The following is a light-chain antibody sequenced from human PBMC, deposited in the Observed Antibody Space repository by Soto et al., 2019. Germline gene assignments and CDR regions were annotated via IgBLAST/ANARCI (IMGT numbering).Light chain of an antibody. CDR1: PSVSSSY. J-gene: IGKJ1*01. V-gene: IGKV3-20*01. CDR3: QDYGSSRT. CDR2: GAS. Sequence: ENVLTQSPATLSLSPGERATLSCRASPSVSSSYLAWYQQKPGQAPRLLIYGASSRATGIPDRFSGSGSGTDFTLTISRLEPEDFAVYYCQDYGSSRTFGQGTKVEIK.